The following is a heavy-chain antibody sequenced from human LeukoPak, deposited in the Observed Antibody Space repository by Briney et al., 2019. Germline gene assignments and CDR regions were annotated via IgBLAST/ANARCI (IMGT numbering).Heavy chain of an antibody. V-gene: IGHV5-51*01. CDR3: ARQNDFRLDY. D-gene: IGHD3-3*01. CDR1: AYTFSSYW. J-gene: IGHJ4*02. Sequence: GESLKISCNGAAYTFSSYWIGWVRQMPGKGLEWMGIIYPGDSDTRYSPSLQGQVTISVDTSIGTAYLQWSSLKASDTAIYYCARQNDFRLDYWGQGTLVTVSA. CDR2: IYPGDSDT.